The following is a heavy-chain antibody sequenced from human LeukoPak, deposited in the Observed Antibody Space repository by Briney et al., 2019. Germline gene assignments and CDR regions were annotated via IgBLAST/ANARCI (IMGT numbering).Heavy chain of an antibody. D-gene: IGHD3-16*01. CDR3: AKALGDGWAYDY. J-gene: IGHJ4*02. Sequence: GGSLRLSCAASGFTFDDYAMPWVRQAPGKGLEWVSGISWNSGSIGYADSVKGRFTISRDNAKNSLYLQMNSLRAEDTALYYCAKALGDGWAYDYWGQGTLVTVSS. CDR2: ISWNSGSI. V-gene: IGHV3-9*01. CDR1: GFTFDDYA.